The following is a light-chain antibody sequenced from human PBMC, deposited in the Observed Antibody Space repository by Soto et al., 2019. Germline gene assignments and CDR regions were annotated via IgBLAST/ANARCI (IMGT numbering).Light chain of an antibody. V-gene: IGKV1-39*01. CDR3: QQSWTTPLT. CDR2: AAS. Sequence: DIQMTQSPSSLSASVGDRVTITCRASQNIRTYLNWYQQKPGKAPKLLIYAASSLQSGAPSSFSGSGSGTDFTLTISSLQPEDFATYYCQQSWTTPLTFGGGTKVDIK. CDR1: QNIRTY. J-gene: IGKJ4*01.